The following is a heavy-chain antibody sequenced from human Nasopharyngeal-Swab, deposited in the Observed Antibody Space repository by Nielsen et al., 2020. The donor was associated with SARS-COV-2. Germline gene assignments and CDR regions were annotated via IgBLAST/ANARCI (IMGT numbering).Heavy chain of an antibody. J-gene: IGHJ4*02. CDR1: GYTFTSYA. D-gene: IGHD3-9*01. Sequence: ASVKVSCKASGYTFTSYAISWVRQAPGQGLEWMGWISTNNGATNYAQKLQGRVTMTTDTSTSTAYMDLRSLRSDDTAVYYCARDSMTSGYAADFWGQGTLVTVSS. CDR2: ISTNNGAT. CDR3: ARDSMTSGYAADF. V-gene: IGHV1-18*01.